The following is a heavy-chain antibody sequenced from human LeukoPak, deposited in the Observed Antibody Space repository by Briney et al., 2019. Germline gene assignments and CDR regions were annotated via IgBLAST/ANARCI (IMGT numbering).Heavy chain of an antibody. J-gene: IGHJ6*03. CDR2: IYYSGST. D-gene: IGHD3-16*01. CDR1: GGSISSYY. Sequence: SETLSLTCTVSGGSISSYYWSWIRQPPGKGLEWIGNIYYSGSTNYNPSLKSRVTISVDTSKNQFSLKLSSVTAADTAVYYCARHLRGYYYYYMDVWGKGATVTISS. V-gene: IGHV4-59*08. CDR3: ARHLRGYYYYYMDV.